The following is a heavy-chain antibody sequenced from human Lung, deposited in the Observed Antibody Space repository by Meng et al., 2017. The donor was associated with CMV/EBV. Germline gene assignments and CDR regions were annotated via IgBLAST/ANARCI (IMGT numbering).Heavy chain of an antibody. CDR1: GFSLSIRGVG. CDR2: IYWDDDK. V-gene: IGHV2-5*02. CDR3: THRPMTSAYYYFDY. Sequence: STSKESGPTLGKPTQTPTLTCTFSGFSLSIRGVGVGWIRQPPGKALGWLALIYWDDDKRYSPSLKSRLTITKDTSKNQVVLTMTNMDPVDTATYYCTHRPMTSAYYYFDYWGQGTLVTVSS. D-gene: IGHD3-22*01. J-gene: IGHJ4*02.